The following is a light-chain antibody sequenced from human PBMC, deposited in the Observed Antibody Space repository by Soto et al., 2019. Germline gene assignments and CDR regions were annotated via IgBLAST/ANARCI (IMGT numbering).Light chain of an antibody. CDR1: QSISSW. Sequence: DIQMTQSTSTLSASVGDRVTITCRASQSISSWLAWYQQKPGKAPKLLLYKASSLESGVPSRFSGSGSGTEFTLTISSLQPDDFATYYCQQYNSYCTFGQGTKLEIK. CDR3: QQYNSYCT. V-gene: IGKV1-5*03. CDR2: KAS. J-gene: IGKJ1*01.